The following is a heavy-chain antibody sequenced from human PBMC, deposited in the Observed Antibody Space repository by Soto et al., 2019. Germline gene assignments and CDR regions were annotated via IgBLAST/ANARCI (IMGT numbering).Heavy chain of an antibody. J-gene: IGHJ4*02. CDR3: SRGILV. CDR1: GGSMNSGGYC. CDR2: ISYGGTT. Sequence: QVQLQESGPGLVKPSQTLSLTCTVSGGSMNSGGYCWNWIRQHPGEGLEWIGCISYGGTTSYNPSLKRPPTPSVDTSKTQSSLMLTSVTAADTAVYSCSRGILVWGQGTLITVSS. D-gene: IGHD2-15*01. V-gene: IGHV4-31*01.